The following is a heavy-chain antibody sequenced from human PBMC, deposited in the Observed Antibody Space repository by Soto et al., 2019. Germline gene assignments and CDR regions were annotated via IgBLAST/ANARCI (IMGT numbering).Heavy chain of an antibody. Sequence: QVKLQQWGAGLLKPSETLSLTCAVYGRSFSGYYWSWIRQPPGKGLEWIGEINHSGSTNYNPSLKSRVTISVDTSKNRFSLKLSSLPAADTAVYYCARAYGGDVFDYWGQGTLVTVSS. V-gene: IGHV4-34*01. CDR2: INHSGST. CDR1: GRSFSGYY. J-gene: IGHJ4*02. CDR3: ARAYGGDVFDY. D-gene: IGHD2-21*01.